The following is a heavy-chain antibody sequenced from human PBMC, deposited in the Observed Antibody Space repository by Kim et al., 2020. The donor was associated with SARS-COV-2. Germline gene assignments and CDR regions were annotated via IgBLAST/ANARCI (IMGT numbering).Heavy chain of an antibody. Sequence: NDHPSLKSRVTISLETSKNQFSLKLSSVTAAYTAVYYCARGASGRAFDYWGQGTLVTVSS. CDR3: ARGASGRAFDY. V-gene: IGHV4-34*01. D-gene: IGHD1-26*01. J-gene: IGHJ4*02.